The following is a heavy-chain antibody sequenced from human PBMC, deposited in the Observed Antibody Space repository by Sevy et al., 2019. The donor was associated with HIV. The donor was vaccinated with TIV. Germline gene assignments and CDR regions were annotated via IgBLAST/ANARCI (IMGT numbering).Heavy chain of an antibody. D-gene: IGHD6-6*01. V-gene: IGHV3-23*01. CDR1: GFTFSNYA. J-gene: IGHJ6*02. Sequence: GGSLRLSCAASGFTFSNYAMSWVRQDPGKGLEWVSGVGSGGSTYYADSLKGRFTISRDNSKNTLYLQMNSLRAEDTAVYYCAKGGGIAARLPYYYGMDVWGQGTTVTVSS. CDR2: VGSGGST. CDR3: AKGGGIAARLPYYYGMDV.